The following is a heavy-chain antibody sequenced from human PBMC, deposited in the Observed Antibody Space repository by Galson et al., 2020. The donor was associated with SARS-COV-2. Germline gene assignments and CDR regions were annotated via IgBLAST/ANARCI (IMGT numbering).Heavy chain of an antibody. CDR2: IKRDGSEK. CDR1: GFTFSSYW. V-gene: IGHV3-7*01. D-gene: IGHD3-22*01. CDR3: AREADYYNRSGYPLVDAFDI. J-gene: IGHJ3*02. Sequence: GGSLRLSCAASGFTFSSYWMNWVRQAPGKGLEWVANIKRDGSEKNYVDSVKGRFTISRDNARNSLYLQVSSLRAEDTALYYCAREADYYNRSGYPLVDAFDIWGQGTVVTVAS.